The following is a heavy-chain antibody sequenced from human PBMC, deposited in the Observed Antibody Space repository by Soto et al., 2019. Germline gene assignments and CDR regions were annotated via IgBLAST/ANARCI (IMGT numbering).Heavy chain of an antibody. CDR3: ATDKYGAGRVGVHS. D-gene: IGHD1-26*01. V-gene: IGHV1-69*08. CDR2: IVPTLRIT. J-gene: IGHJ5*02. Sequence: QVQLVQSGAEVKKPGASLRVSCETSGGTSTIYTITWVRQAPGQGLQWMGRIVPTLRITNYAQEFQGRLTITADSSTSTAHIELTSLTSEDTAVYYRATDKYGAGRVGVHSWGQGTLVTVSS. CDR1: GGTSTIYT.